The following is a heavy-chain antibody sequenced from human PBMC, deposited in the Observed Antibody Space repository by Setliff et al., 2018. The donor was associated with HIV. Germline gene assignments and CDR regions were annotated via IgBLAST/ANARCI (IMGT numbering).Heavy chain of an antibody. J-gene: IGHJ4*02. Sequence: GGSLRLSCAASGFTFSNAWMSWVRQAPGKGLEWVSTISSGGDTYYGDSVKGRFTISRDNSRDTLYLQVNKLRAEDTAVYYCAKDPNSGSYYRTTVGCYFDYWGQGTLVTVSS. V-gene: IGHV3-53*01. CDR2: ISSGGDT. CDR1: GFTFSNAW. D-gene: IGHD1-26*01. CDR3: AKDPNSGSYYRTTVGCYFDY.